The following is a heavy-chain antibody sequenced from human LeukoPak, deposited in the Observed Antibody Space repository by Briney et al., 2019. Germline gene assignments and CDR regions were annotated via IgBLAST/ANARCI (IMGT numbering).Heavy chain of an antibody. J-gene: IGHJ3*02. CDR1: GYTFTSYG. Sequence: GAAVKVSFKASGYTFTSYGISWVRQAPGQGLEWMGWISAYNGNTNYAQKLQGRVTMTTDTSTSTAYMELRSLRSDDTAVYYCARGWWGVITDAFDIWGQGTMVTVSS. V-gene: IGHV1-18*04. CDR3: ARGWWGVITDAFDI. D-gene: IGHD3-10*01. CDR2: ISAYNGNT.